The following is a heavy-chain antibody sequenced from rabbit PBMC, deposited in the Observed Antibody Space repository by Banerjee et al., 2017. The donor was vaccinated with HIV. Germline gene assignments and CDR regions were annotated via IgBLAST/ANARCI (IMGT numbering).Heavy chain of an antibody. V-gene: IGHV1S45*01. CDR2: INTSSGNT. J-gene: IGHJ6*01. CDR1: GFSFSYKYV. Sequence: QEQLEESGGDLVQPEGSLTLTCTASGFSFSYKYVMCWVRQAPGKGLEWIACINTSSGNTVYASWAKGRFTISKTSSTTVTLQMTSLTAADTATYFCVRAHASSSGYYTYLYLWGQGTLVTVS. D-gene: IGHD1-1*01. CDR3: VRAHASSSGYYTYLYL.